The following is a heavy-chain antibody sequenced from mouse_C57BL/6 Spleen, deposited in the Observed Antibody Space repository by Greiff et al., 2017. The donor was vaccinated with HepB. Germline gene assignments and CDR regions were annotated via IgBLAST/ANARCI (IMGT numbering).Heavy chain of an antibody. CDR3: ARLLEQDY. J-gene: IGHJ2*01. Sequence: QVQLQQSGPELVKPGASVKISCKASGYAFSSSWMNWVKQRPGKGLEWIGRIYPGDGDTNYNGKFKGKATLTADKSSSTAYMQLSSLTSEDSAVYFCARLLEQDYWGQGTTLTVSS. CDR2: IYPGDGDT. D-gene: IGHD2-12*01. CDR1: GYAFSSSW. V-gene: IGHV1-82*01.